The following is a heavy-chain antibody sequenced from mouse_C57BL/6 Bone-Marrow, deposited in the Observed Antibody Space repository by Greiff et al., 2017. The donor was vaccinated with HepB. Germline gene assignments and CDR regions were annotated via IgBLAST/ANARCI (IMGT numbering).Heavy chain of an antibody. CDR1: GFTFSDYG. V-gene: IGHV5-17*01. CDR3: ARNSKNAMDY. CDR2: ISSGSSNI. D-gene: IGHD2-5*01. Sequence: EVQRVESGGGLVKPGGSLKLSCAASGFTFSDYGMHWVRQAPEKGLEWVAYISSGSSNIYYADTVKGRFTISRDNAKNTLFLQMTSLRSEDTAMYYCARNSKNAMDYWGQGTSVTVSS. J-gene: IGHJ4*01.